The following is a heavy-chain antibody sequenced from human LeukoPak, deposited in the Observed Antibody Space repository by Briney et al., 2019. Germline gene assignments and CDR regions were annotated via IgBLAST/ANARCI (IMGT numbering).Heavy chain of an antibody. CDR1: GYTFTSYD. Sequence: ASVKVSCKASGYTFTSYDIHWVRQAAGQGLEWMGWINPYSGNTGYAQNFQGRITITRNTSISTAYMELSSLRSEDTAVYCCARTQQLVLRSPLDPWGQGTLVTVSS. CDR2: INPYSGNT. CDR3: ARTQQLVLRSPLDP. D-gene: IGHD6-13*01. J-gene: IGHJ5*02. V-gene: IGHV1-8*01.